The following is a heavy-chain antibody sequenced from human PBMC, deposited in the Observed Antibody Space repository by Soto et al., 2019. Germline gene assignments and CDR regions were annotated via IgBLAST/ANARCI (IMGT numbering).Heavy chain of an antibody. Sequence: QVQVVQSGAEVKKPGSSVKISCKASGRIFSSFPTSWVRQVPGQGLEWMGGVISASGSVTYAPKCQGRVTMTAVNSAGIGYMELTRLTSEDTAIYYCARVGSRDAYNYVLDQWGPGTMVTVSS. J-gene: IGHJ1*01. D-gene: IGHD5-18*01. CDR1: GRIFSSFP. CDR3: ARVGSRDAYNYVLDQ. V-gene: IGHV1-69*06. CDR2: VISASGSV.